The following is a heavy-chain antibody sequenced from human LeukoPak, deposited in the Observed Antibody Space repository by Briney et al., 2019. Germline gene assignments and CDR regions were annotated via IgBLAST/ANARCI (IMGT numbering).Heavy chain of an antibody. D-gene: IGHD2-2*03. J-gene: IGHJ5*02. CDR3: ARLLRVGYCSTTSCNWFDP. V-gene: IGHV4-4*07. CDR1: GGSISSFY. Sequence: SETLSLTCTVSGGSISSFYWSWIRQPAGKGLEWVGRIFTTGSTNYNPSLKSRLTMSVGTSKNQFSLKLSSVTAADTAVYYCARLLRVGYCSTTSCNWFDPWGQGTLVTVSS. CDR2: IFTTGST.